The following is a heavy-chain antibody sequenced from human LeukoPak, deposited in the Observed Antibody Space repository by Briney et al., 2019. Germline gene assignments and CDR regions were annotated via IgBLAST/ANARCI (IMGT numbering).Heavy chain of an antibody. D-gene: IGHD3-9*01. Sequence: PGGSLRLSCAASGFTFSGSAMHWVRQASGKGLEWVGRIRSKANSYATAYAASVKGRFTISRDDSNNTAYLQMNSLKTEDTAVYYCTINLGFDWFPTLLDYWGQGTLVTVSS. CDR1: GFTFSGSA. V-gene: IGHV3-73*01. J-gene: IGHJ4*02. CDR2: IRSKANSYAT. CDR3: TINLGFDWFPTLLDY.